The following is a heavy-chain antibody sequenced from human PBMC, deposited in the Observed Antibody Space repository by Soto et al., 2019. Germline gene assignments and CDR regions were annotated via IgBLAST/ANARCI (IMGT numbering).Heavy chain of an antibody. V-gene: IGHV3-7*03. D-gene: IGHD2-15*01. Sequence: EVQLVESGGGLVQPGGSLRLSCAASGFTFSSYWMSWVRQAPGKGLEWVANIKQDGSEKYYVDSVKGRFTISRDNAKKSLDHQKNSLGAEETAGYYCAGGRRGWYPLGDYWGQGTLVTVSS. CDR2: IKQDGSEK. J-gene: IGHJ4*02. CDR3: AGGRRGWYPLGDY. CDR1: GFTFSSYW.